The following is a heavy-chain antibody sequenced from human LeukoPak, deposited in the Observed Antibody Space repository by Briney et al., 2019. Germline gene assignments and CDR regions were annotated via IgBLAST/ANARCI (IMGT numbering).Heavy chain of an antibody. J-gene: IGHJ4*02. CDR2: ITGGGGTT. CDR1: GPTFSSYG. Sequence: GQSLSLSCEVSGPTFSSYGMSWVRQAPGNGLQWVSAITGGGGTTYYADSVKGRFTISRDNAKNVLYLQMNSLRAEDTAVYYCAKMQGYFDYWGQGTLVPVSS. V-gene: IGHV3-23*01. CDR3: AKMQGYFDY.